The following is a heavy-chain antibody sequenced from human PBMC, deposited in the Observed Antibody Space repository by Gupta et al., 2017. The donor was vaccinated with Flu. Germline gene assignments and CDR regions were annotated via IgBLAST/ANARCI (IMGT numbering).Heavy chain of an antibody. D-gene: IGHD6-13*01. CDR1: GFTFSSYG. CDR2: IWYDGSNK. Sequence: GVQPGRSLRLSCAASGFTFSSYGMHWVRQAPGKGLEWVAVIWYDGSNKYYADSVKGRFTISRDNSKNTLYLQMNSLRAEDTAVYYCARGEEDSSSLYYYYGMDVWGQGTTVTVSS. V-gene: IGHV3-33*01. J-gene: IGHJ6*02. CDR3: ARGEEDSSSLYYYYGMDV.